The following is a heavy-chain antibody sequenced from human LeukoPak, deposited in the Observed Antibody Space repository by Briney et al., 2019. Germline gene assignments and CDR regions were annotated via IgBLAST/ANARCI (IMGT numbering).Heavy chain of an antibody. D-gene: IGHD4-17*01. J-gene: IGHJ4*02. V-gene: IGHV3-23*01. CDR1: GFTFSSYA. CDR3: AKDLFGVTSYDY. CDR2: ISGSGGST. Sequence: PGGSLRLSCAASGFTFSSYAMSWVRQAPGKGLEWVPAISGSGGSTYYADSVKGRFTISRDNSKNTLYLQMNSLRAEDTAVYYCAKDLFGVTSYDYWGQGTLVTVSS.